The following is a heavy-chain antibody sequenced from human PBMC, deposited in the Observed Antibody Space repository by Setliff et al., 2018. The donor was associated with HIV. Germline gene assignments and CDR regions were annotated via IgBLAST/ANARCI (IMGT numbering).Heavy chain of an antibody. CDR2: IIYHGST. J-gene: IGHJ4*02. CDR3: ARDEGLAATGNY. V-gene: IGHV4-38-2*02. CDR1: GYSIGSGYY. D-gene: IGHD6-13*01. Sequence: PSETLSLTCTVSGYSIGSGYYWGWSRQTPERGLEWIGSIIYHGSTYYNPSLKSRVTISVDTSKSQFSLKLSSVTAADTAVYYCARDEGLAATGNYWGQGMLVTVSS.